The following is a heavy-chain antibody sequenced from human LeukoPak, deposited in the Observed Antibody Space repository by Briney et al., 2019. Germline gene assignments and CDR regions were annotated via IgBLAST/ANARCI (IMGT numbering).Heavy chain of an antibody. CDR3: VRDDGDV. J-gene: IGHJ6*04. Sequence: GGSLRLSCVFSGFTFSNYWMKWVRQAPGKGLEWVASINEDGSGKYSMDSVKDRVTISKDNAKNSLDLQINSLTVEDTAIYYCVRDDGDVWGKGTTVTVSS. CDR2: INEDGSGK. CDR1: GFTFSNYW. V-gene: IGHV3-7*01.